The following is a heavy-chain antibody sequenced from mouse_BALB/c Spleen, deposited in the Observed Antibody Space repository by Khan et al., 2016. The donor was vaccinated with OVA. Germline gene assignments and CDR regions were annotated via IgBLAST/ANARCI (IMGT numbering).Heavy chain of an antibody. CDR1: GSTFTNYG. CDR2: INTYTGEP. CDR3: ARKNYRYDRYFDV. V-gene: IGHV9-3-1*01. D-gene: IGHD2-14*01. Sequence: QIQLVQSGPELKKPGETVKISCKASGSTFTNYGMSWVKQAPGKGLKWMGWINTYTGEPTYADDFKGRFVFFLETSASTAYLQINNLKNEDTATYFCARKNYRYDRYFDVWGAGTTVTVSS. J-gene: IGHJ1*01.